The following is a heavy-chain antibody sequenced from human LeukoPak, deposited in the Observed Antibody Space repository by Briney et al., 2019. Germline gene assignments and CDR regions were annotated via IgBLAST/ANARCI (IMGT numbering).Heavy chain of an antibody. CDR3: GRLSGTVTAPDY. CDR1: GGSIGSRNYY. Sequence: SETLSLTCTVSGGSIGSRNYYWGWIRQTPGKGLEWIGNIYYSGSTYYNPSLKSRLTISVDTPRNQFSLNLRSVTATDTDVYYYGRLSGTVTAPDYWGQGILVTVSS. D-gene: IGHD4-17*01. V-gene: IGHV4-39*01. CDR2: IYYSGST. J-gene: IGHJ4*02.